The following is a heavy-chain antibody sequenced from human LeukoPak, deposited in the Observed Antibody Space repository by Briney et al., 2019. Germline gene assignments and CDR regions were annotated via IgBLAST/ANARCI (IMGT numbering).Heavy chain of an antibody. D-gene: IGHD3-9*01. CDR1: GYTFTSYY. J-gene: IGHJ4*02. V-gene: IGHV1-46*01. Sequence: ASVKVSCKASGYTFTSYYMHWVRQAPGRGVEWMGLINPSGGSTSYAQKFQGRVTMTRDTSTSTVYMELSSLRSEDTAVYYCARGNPLRYFDWLSEPFDYWGQGTLVTVSS. CDR2: INPSGGST. CDR3: ARGNPLRYFDWLSEPFDY.